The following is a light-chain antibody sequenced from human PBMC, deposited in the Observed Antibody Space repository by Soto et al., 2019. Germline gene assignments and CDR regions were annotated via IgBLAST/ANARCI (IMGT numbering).Light chain of an antibody. CDR3: QKYTRAPFT. V-gene: IGKV1-27*01. CDR1: QGIDTS. Sequence: DIQMTQSPSSLSESVGDRVNITCRASQGIDTSLAWYQQNPGQDPKLLIYAASTLQSEVTSRFSGSGSGTDFTLTISSLQSEEVAPDFCQKYTRAPFTFGPRTKVDI. CDR2: AAS. J-gene: IGKJ3*01.